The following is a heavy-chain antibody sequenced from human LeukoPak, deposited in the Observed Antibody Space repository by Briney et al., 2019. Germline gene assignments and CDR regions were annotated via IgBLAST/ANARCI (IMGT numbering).Heavy chain of an antibody. CDR2: ISPSGAST. CDR3: ARHTTGYNSPRDSFNI. Sequence: ASVKVSCKASGYTFTNYCMHWVRQAPGQGLEWMGMISPSGASTSYAQKFQGRVTMTRDVSTSTVYMELSSLRSEDTAVYYCARHTTGYNSPRDSFNIWGQGTMVTVSS. D-gene: IGHD1-1*01. J-gene: IGHJ3*02. V-gene: IGHV1-46*01. CDR1: GYTFTNYC.